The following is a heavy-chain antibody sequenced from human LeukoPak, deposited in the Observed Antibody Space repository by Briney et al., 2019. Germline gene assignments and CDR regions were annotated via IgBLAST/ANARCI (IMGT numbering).Heavy chain of an antibody. D-gene: IGHD1-20*01. Sequence: GGSLRLSCAASGFTFSSYWMSWVRQAPGKGLEWVANIKQDGSEKYYVDSVKGRFTISRDSAKNSLYLQMNSLRAEDTAVYYCARVIWDNWNDHFDYWGQGTLVTVSS. CDR3: ARVIWDNWNDHFDY. CDR2: IKQDGSEK. J-gene: IGHJ4*02. V-gene: IGHV3-7*01. CDR1: GFTFSSYW.